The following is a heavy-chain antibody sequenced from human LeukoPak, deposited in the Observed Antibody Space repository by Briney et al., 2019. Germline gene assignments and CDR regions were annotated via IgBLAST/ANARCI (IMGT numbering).Heavy chain of an antibody. CDR2: IYYSGTT. D-gene: IGHD4-11*01. CDR3: ARFFYSDYGRFDP. J-gene: IGHJ5*02. V-gene: IGHV4-31*01. Sequence: SQTLSLTCTVSGGSISSGAYYWTWIRQHPGKGLEWIGYIYYSGTTYYSPSLKSPVTISIDTSKNQFCLRLSSVTAADTAVYYCARFFYSDYGRFDPWGQGTMVTVSS. CDR1: GGSISSGAYY.